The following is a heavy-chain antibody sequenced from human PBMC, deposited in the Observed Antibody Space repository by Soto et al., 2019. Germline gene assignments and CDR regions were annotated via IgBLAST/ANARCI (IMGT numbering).Heavy chain of an antibody. CDR1: GFTFSSYA. CDR3: VTGIYSYGYNSFDY. Sequence: GGSLRLSCAASGFTFSSYAMSWVRQAPGKGLEWVSAISGSGDSTYDADSVKGRFTISRDNSKNTLYLQMNSLRAEDTAVYYCVTGIYSYGYNSFDYWSQGTLVTVSS. CDR2: ISGSGDST. J-gene: IGHJ4*02. D-gene: IGHD5-18*01. V-gene: IGHV3-23*01.